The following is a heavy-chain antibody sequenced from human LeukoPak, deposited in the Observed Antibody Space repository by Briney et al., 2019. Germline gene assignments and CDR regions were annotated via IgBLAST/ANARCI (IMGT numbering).Heavy chain of an antibody. D-gene: IGHD5-12*01. CDR2: ISSSGSTI. CDR3: ARELATTHFDY. J-gene: IGHJ4*02. V-gene: IGHV3-48*03. CDR1: GFTFSSYE. Sequence: QTGGSLRLSCAASGFTFSSYEMNWVRQAPGKGLEWVSYISSSGSTIYYADSVKGRFTISRDNAKNSLYLQMNSLRAEDTAVYYCARELATTHFDYWGQGTLVTVSS.